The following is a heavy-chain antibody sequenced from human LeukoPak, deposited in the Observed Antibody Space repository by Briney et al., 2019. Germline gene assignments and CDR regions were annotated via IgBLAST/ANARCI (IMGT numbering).Heavy chain of an antibody. Sequence: SETLSLTCTVSGGSISSGGYYWSWIRQHPGKGLEWTGYIYYSGSTYYNPSLKSRVTISVDTSKNQFSLKLCTLTAADTALYYRASMGDFDWLDGPDIWFDTWGQGAQGTVSS. CDR3: ASMGDFDWLDGPDIWFDT. D-gene: IGHD3-9*01. J-gene: IGHJ5*02. CDR1: GGSISSGGYY. V-gene: IGHV4-31*03. CDR2: IYYSGST.